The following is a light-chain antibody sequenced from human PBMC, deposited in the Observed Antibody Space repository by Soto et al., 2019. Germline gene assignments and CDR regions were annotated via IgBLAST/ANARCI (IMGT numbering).Light chain of an antibody. CDR3: CSYAGSSTYV. Sequence: QSALTQPASVSGSPGQSITISCTGTSSDVGGYDLVSWYQQHPGKAPKIMIYGDTMRPSGVSNRFSASKSGNTASLTISGLQAEDEADYYCCSYAGSSTYVFGTGTKLTVL. J-gene: IGLJ1*01. CDR2: GDT. CDR1: SSDVGGYDL. V-gene: IGLV2-23*01.